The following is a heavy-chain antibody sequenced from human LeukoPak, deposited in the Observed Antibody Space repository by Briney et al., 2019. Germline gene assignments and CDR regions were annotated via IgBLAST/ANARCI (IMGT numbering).Heavy chain of an antibody. CDR1: GFSFYSYG. CDR2: LSRDGSEK. V-gene: IGHV3-30*18. CDR3: AKDDSSGYYYVDY. D-gene: IGHD3-22*01. Sequence: GGSLRLSCAASGFSFYSYGMHWARQAPGKGLEWVALLSRDGSEKYYADSVKGRFTISRDTSKNTLYLQMNSLRPEDTAVYYCAKDDSSGYYYVDYWGQGTLVTVSS. J-gene: IGHJ4*02.